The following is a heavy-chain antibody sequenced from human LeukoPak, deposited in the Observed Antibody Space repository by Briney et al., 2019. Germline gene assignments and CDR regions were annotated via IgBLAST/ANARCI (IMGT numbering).Heavy chain of an antibody. Sequence: SETLSLTCTVSGGSISSSSYYWGWIRQPPGKGLEWIGSIYYSGSTYYNPSLKSRVTISVDTSKNQFSLKLSSVTAADTAVYYCARLLYCSSTSCPSWWFDPWGQGTLVTVSS. CDR3: ARLLYCSSTSCPSWWFDP. J-gene: IGHJ5*02. CDR1: GGSISSSSYY. D-gene: IGHD2-2*01. CDR2: IYYSGST. V-gene: IGHV4-39*01.